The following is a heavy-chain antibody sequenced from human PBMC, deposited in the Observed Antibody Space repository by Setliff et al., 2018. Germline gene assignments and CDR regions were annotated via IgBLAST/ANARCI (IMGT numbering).Heavy chain of an antibody. D-gene: IGHD3-22*01. V-gene: IGHV5-51*01. CDR3: VRHPYYDSSGYYSYFDY. J-gene: IGHJ4*02. Sequence: PGESLKISCQGSGYTFTNYWIGWVRQMPGKGLEWMGILKPGDSGIRYGPSFQGQVILSADTSIATAYLHWTSLKASDTAMYYCVRHPYYDSSGYYSYFDYWGQGALVTVSS. CDR2: LKPGDSGI. CDR1: GYTFTNYW.